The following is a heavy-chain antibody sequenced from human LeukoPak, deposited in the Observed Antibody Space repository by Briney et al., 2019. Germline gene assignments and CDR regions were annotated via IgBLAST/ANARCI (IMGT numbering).Heavy chain of an antibody. CDR1: GFTFSSYA. CDR2: ISSNGGST. D-gene: IGHD3-22*01. CDR3: VNRGGLLLYFIY. Sequence: GGSLRLSCSASGFTFSSYAMYWVRQAPGKGLEYVSGISSNGGSTYYADSVKGRFTISRGNSKNTLYLQMSSLRAEDTAVYYCVNRGGLLLYFIYWGQGTLVTVSS. V-gene: IGHV3-64D*06. J-gene: IGHJ4*02.